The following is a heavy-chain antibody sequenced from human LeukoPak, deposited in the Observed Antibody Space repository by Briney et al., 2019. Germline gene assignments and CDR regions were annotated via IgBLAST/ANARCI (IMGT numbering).Heavy chain of an antibody. Sequence: GASVKVSCKASGYTFTSYGISWVRQAPGQGLEWMGRIIPILGIANYAQKFQGRVTITADKSTSTAYMELSSLRSEDTAVYYCARDDSSRGTIDHFDYWGQGTLVTVSS. CDR3: ARDDSSRGTIDHFDY. D-gene: IGHD1-1*01. J-gene: IGHJ4*02. CDR2: IIPILGIA. V-gene: IGHV1-69*04. CDR1: GYTFTSYG.